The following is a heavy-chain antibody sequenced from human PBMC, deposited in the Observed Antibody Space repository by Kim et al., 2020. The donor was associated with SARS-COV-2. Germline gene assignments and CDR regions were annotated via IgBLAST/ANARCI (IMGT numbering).Heavy chain of an antibody. D-gene: IGHD3-10*01. CDR1: GGSLSPYY. CDR2: MHYTGRA. CDR3: ARFQHSSGSYFDPFDI. J-gene: IGHJ3*02. V-gene: IGHV4-59*01. Sequence: SETLSLTCTVSGGSLSPYYWSWIRQPPGKGLEWIGYMHYTGRANYSPSLKSRGAISVDTSKNHFSLNLTSVTAAYTAKYFCARFQHSSGSYFDPFDIWG.